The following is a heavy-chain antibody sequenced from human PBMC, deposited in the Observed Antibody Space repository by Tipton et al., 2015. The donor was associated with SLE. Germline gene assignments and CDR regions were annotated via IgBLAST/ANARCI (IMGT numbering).Heavy chain of an antibody. Sequence: TLSLTCTVSRASISTNSYYWGWVRQPPGRGLEWIGSIFYTGNTFYNPSLKSPVTMSVDTSKNQFSLRLTSVTAADTAVYYCARVSPAEVFDYWGQGTLVTVSS. D-gene: IGHD2-2*01. CDR2: IFYTGNT. CDR3: ARVSPAEVFDY. V-gene: IGHV4-39*01. J-gene: IGHJ4*02. CDR1: RASISTNSYY.